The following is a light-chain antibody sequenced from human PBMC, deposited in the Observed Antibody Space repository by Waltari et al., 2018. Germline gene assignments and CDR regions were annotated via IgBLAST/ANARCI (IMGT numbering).Light chain of an antibody. CDR3: QQYFTSPSLT. CDR1: QSVLYTSNNKNY. CDR2: WAS. Sequence: DIVMTQSPDTLTVSLGEGATINCKTSQSVLYTSNNKNYLGWYQQKPGQPPKLLIYWASTRDSGVPDRFIGSGSGTDFTLTINSLQAEDVAVYYCQQYFTSPSLTFGGGTKVEI. V-gene: IGKV4-1*01. J-gene: IGKJ4*01.